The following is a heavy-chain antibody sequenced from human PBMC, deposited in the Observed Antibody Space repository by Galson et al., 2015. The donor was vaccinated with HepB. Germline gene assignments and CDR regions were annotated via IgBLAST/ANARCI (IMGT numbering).Heavy chain of an antibody. CDR2: IYYSGST. Sequence: ETLSLTCTVSGGSISSYYWSWIRQPPGKGLEWIGYIYYSGSTNYNPSLKSRVTISVDTSKNQFSLKLSSVTAADTAVYYCARVGAVVPAAIGWFDPWGQGTLVTVSS. CDR3: ARVGAVVPAAIGWFDP. CDR1: GGSISSYY. D-gene: IGHD2-2*02. J-gene: IGHJ5*02. V-gene: IGHV4-59*01.